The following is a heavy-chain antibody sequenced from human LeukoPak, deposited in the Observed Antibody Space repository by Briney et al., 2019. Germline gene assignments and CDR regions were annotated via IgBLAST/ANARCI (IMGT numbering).Heavy chain of an antibody. CDR3: ARNQLLYLGWFDP. CDR2: ISYDGSNK. V-gene: IGHV3-30*04. D-gene: IGHD2-2*02. J-gene: IGHJ5*02. CDR1: GFTFSSYA. Sequence: GGSLRLSCAASGFTFSSYAMHWVRQAPGKGLEWVAVISYDGSNKYYADSVKGRFTISRDNSKNTLYLQMNSLRAEDTAVYYCARNQLLYLGWFDPWGQGTLVTVSS.